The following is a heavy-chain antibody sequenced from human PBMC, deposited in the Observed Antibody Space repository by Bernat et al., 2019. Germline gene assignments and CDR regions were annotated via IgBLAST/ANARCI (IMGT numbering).Heavy chain of an antibody. CDR2: IIPILGIA. J-gene: IGHJ6*03. V-gene: IGHV1-69*02. D-gene: IGHD3-9*01. Sequence: QVQLVQSGAEVKKPGSSVKVSCKASGGTFSSYTISWVRQAPGQGLEWMGRIIPILGIANYAQKFQGRVTITADKSTSTAYMGLSSLRSEDTAVYYCAGANYDILTGLENYYMDVWGKGTTVTVSS. CDR1: GGTFSSYT. CDR3: AGANYDILTGLENYYMDV.